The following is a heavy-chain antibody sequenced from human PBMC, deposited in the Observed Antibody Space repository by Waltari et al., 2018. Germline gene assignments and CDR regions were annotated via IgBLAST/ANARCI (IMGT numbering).Heavy chain of an antibody. CDR1: GFAFSNS. D-gene: IGHD3-10*01. Sequence: EEQRLESGGGLLQPGDSLRLPCPASGFAFSNSLTRIRQAPGTGLVWVARIRNDESRLTYAESGKGRFTISRDNAKNTLFLQMKRLRAEDTAVYYCVRLAQRTYKSPVPGRHYYYGMDVWGQGTTVTVSS. J-gene: IGHJ6*02. V-gene: IGHV3-74*03. CDR2: IRNDESRL. CDR3: VRLAQRTYKSPVPGRHYYYGMDV.